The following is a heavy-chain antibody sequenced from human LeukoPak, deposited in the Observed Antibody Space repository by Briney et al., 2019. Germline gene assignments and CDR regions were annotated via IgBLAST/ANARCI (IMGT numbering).Heavy chain of an antibody. Sequence: GASVKVSCKASGYTFTSYCMRWVRQAPGQGLEWMGWISAYSGNTNYAQKLQGRVTMTTDTSTRTFYMELRSLGSDDTAVYYCARQYSGSYPGDYWGQGTLVTVSS. CDR2: ISAYSGNT. CDR3: ARQYSGSYPGDY. V-gene: IGHV1-18*01. D-gene: IGHD1-26*01. CDR1: GYTFTSYC. J-gene: IGHJ4*02.